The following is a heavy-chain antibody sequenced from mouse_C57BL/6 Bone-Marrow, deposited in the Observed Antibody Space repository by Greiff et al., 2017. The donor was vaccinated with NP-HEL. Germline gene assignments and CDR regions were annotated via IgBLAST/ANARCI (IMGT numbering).Heavy chain of an antibody. J-gene: IGHJ4*01. Sequence: QVQLKQSGAELVKPGASVKFSCKASGYAFSSYWMHWVKERPGQGLEWIGQIYPADGDTKYNRKFKGKATLTADKSSSTAYMQVSSLTSEDSAVYCCARGDYGSSHVGSALAYWGQGTLVTVS. CDR2: IYPADGDT. CDR3: ARGDYGSSHVGSALAY. D-gene: IGHD1-1*01. V-gene: IGHV1-80*01. CDR1: GYAFSSYW.